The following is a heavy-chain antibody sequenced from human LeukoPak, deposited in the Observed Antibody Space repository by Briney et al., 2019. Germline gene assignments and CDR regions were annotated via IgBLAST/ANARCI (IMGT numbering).Heavy chain of an antibody. CDR3: AREYIAVWPDYFDY. CDR2: IYCSGST. J-gene: IGHJ4*02. CDR1: GGSISSNSYY. D-gene: IGHD3-16*01. V-gene: IGHV4-39*02. Sequence: SETLSLTCTVSGGSISSNSYYWGWIRQPPGKGLEWIGGIYCSGSTYYNPSLKSRVTISVDTSKNQFSPKLSSVTAADTAVYYCAREYIAVWPDYFDYWGRGTLVTVSS.